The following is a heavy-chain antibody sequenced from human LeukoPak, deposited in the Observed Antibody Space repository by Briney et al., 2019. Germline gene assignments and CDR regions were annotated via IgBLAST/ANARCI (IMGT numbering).Heavy chain of an antibody. V-gene: IGHV4-4*07. CDR1: GGSISSYY. Sequence: NSSETLSLTCTVSGGSISSYYWSWIRQPAGKGLEWIGRIYTSGSTNYNPSLKSRVTMSVDTSKNQFSLKLSSVTAADTAVYYCARRAIYRITMVRGVTGFDYWGQGTLVTVSP. CDR2: IYTSGST. J-gene: IGHJ4*02. D-gene: IGHD3-10*01. CDR3: ARRAIYRITMVRGVTGFDY.